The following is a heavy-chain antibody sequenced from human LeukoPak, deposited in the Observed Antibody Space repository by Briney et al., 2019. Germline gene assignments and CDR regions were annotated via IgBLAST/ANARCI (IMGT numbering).Heavy chain of an antibody. CDR1: GYTFTGYY. CDR2: INTNTGNP. J-gene: IGHJ6*03. V-gene: IGHV7-4-1*02. CDR3: ARGGQWPGFDYYYYMDV. D-gene: IGHD6-19*01. Sequence: GASVKVSCKASGYTFTGYYMHWVRQAPGQGLEWMGWINTNTGNPTYAQGFTGRFVFSLDTSVSTAYLQISSLKAEDTAVYYCARGGQWPGFDYYYYMDVWGKGTTVTVSS.